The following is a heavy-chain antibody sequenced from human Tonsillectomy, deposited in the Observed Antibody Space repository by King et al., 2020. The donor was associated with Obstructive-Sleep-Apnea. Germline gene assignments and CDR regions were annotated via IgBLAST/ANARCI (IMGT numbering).Heavy chain of an antibody. V-gene: IGHV3-30*18. CDR3: AKDRGSAAMRFDY. D-gene: IGHD2-2*01. J-gene: IGHJ4*02. Sequence: VQLVESGGGVVQPGRSLRLSCAASGFTFISDGMHWVRQAPGKGLEWVAGISYDGSNKYYAESVKGRFTISRDNSKNTLYLQMHSLRAEDTAVYYCAKDRGSAAMRFDYWGQGTLVTVSS. CDR1: GFTFISDG. CDR2: ISYDGSNK.